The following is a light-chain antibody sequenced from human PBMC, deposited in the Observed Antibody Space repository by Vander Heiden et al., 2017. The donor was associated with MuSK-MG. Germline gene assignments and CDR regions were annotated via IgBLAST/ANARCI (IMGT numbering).Light chain of an antibody. Sequence: DIQMTQSPSSLSASVGDRVTITCRSSQSISNYLNWYQQKPGKVPNLLIYAASSLQSGVPSRFSDSGSGTDFTLIISKLQPEDFATYYCHQSDSTPAAFGQGTKLEIK. J-gene: IGKJ2*01. CDR3: HQSDSTPAA. CDR2: AAS. V-gene: IGKV1-39*01. CDR1: QSISNY.